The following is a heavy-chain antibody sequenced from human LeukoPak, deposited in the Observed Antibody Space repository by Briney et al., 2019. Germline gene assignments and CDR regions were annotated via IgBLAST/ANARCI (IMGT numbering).Heavy chain of an antibody. CDR1: GYTFTSYD. J-gene: IGHJ3*02. D-gene: IGHD1-1*01. CDR3: AREYNWRRAFDI. V-gene: IGHV1-69*13. Sequence: ASVKVSCKASGYTFTSYDINWVRQATGQGLEWMGGIIPIFGTANYAQKFQGRVTITADESTSTAYMELSSLRSEDTAVYYCAREYNWRRAFDIWGQGTMVTVSS. CDR2: IIPIFGTA.